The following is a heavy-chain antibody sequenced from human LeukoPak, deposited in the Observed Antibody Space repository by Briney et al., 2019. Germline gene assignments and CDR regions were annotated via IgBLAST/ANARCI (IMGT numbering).Heavy chain of an antibody. CDR3: AREVLEWGVAATQGY. V-gene: IGHV3-11*01. Sequence: GGSLRLSCAASGFTFSDYYMSWIRQAPGKGLEWVSYISSSGSTIYYADSVKGRFTISRDNAKNSLYLQMNSLRAEDTAVYYCAREVLEWGVAATQGYWGQGTLVTVSS. D-gene: IGHD2-15*01. CDR2: ISSSGSTI. CDR1: GFTFSDYY. J-gene: IGHJ4*02.